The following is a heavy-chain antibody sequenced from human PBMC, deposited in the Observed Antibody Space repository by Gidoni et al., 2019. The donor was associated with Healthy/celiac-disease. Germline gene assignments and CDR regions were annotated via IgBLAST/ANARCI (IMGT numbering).Heavy chain of an antibody. CDR2: SYHSGST. J-gene: IGHJ4*02. CDR3: ARESPTTGIVDY. Sequence: QLQLQESGSGLVKPSQTLSLTCAVSGGSISSGGYSWSWIRQPPGKGLEWIGYSYHSGSTYYNPSLKSRVTISVDRSKNQFSLKLSSVTAADTAVYYCARESPTTGIVDYWGQGTLVTVSS. D-gene: IGHD1-1*01. V-gene: IGHV4-30-2*01. CDR1: GGSISSGGYS.